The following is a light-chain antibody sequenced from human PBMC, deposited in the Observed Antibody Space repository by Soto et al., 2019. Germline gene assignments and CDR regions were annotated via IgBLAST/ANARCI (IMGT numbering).Light chain of an antibody. V-gene: IGLV1-44*01. CDR2: SNT. J-gene: IGLJ1*01. CDR1: TSNIGRST. Sequence: QSVLTQPPSASGTPGQRVTISCSGSTSNIGRSTVSWYQQFPGAAPKLLIYSNTQRPLGVPVRFSGSKSDTSASLAISGLQSEEEADYYCATWNDGVFVFGSGTKVTVL. CDR3: ATWNDGVFV.